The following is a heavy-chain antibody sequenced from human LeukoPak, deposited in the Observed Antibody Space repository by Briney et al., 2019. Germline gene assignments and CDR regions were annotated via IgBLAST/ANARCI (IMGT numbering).Heavy chain of an antibody. CDR2: IYYSGST. CDR1: GGSISSYY. J-gene: IGHJ4*02. Sequence: PSETLSLTCTVSGGSISSYYWSWIRQPPGKGLEWIGYIYYSGSTNYNPSLKSRVTISVDTSKNQFSLKLSSVTAADTAVYYCARLPSLYYFDYWGQGTLVTVSS. V-gene: IGHV4-59*01. CDR3: ARLPSLYYFDY.